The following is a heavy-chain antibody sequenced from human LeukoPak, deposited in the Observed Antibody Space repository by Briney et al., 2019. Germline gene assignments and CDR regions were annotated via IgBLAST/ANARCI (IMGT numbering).Heavy chain of an antibody. CDR2: IYSGGST. Sequence: GGSLRLSCAASGFTVSSNYMSWVRQAPGKGLEWVSVIYSGGSTYYADSVKGRFTISRDNSKNTLYLQMNSLRAEDTAVYYCARVRFEQHLIYYYYYMDVWGKGTTVTVSS. CDR1: GFTVSSNY. D-gene: IGHD6-13*01. CDR3: ARVRFEQHLIYYYYYMDV. J-gene: IGHJ6*03. V-gene: IGHV3-53*01.